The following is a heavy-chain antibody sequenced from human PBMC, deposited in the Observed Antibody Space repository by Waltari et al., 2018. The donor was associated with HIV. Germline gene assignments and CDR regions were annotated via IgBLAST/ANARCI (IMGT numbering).Heavy chain of an antibody. V-gene: IGHV1-2*02. CDR1: GSAFTDYF. CDR2: LNLNAGAT. D-gene: IGHD1-20*01. Sequence: QVHLMQSGAELKKPGASVKVSCKAAGSAFTDYFMHWVGPAAGQGREWMGGLNLNAGATNDEQNIKSRNTMNRDTSIKTVHMDLCRLGSDDTGVCDCARYNGQRYFDRWGQGTLVTVSS. CDR3: ARYNGQRYFDR. J-gene: IGHJ4*01.